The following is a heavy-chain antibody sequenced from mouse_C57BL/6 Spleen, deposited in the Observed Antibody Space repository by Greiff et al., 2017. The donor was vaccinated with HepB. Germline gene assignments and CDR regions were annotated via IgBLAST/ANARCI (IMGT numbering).Heavy chain of an antibody. CDR3: ASPSYDYDWYFDV. CDR1: GFTFSDYG. V-gene: IGHV5-17*01. CDR2: ISSGSSTI. D-gene: IGHD2-4*01. Sequence: EVHLVESGGGLVKPGGSLKLSCAASGFTFSDYGMHWVRQAPEKGLEWVAYISSGSSTIYYADTMKGRFTISRDNAKNTLFLQMTSLRSEDTAMYYCASPSYDYDWYFDVWGTGTTVTVSS. J-gene: IGHJ1*03.